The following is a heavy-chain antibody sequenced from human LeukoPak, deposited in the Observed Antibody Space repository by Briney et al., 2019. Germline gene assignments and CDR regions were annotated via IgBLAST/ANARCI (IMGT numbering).Heavy chain of an antibody. V-gene: IGHV3-21*06. Sequence: SLRLSCAASGFVFSRYRMNCVCHAPGKGLEWVSAIAFDTGNTFYADSVKGRFTVARDNAVNSLNLQMNSLRAEDTAVYYCTREGKFYGYGRGDFDYWGQGTLVTVSS. J-gene: IGHJ4*02. D-gene: IGHD4-17*01. CDR2: IAFDTGNT. CDR3: TREGKFYGYGRGDFDY. CDR1: GFVFSRYR.